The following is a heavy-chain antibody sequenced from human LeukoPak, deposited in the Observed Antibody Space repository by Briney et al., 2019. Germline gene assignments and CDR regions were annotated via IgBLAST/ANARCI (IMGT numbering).Heavy chain of an antibody. Sequence: SVKVSCKASGGTFSSYAISWVRQASGQGLEWMGRIIPILGIANYAQKFQGRVTITADKSTSTAYMELSSLRSEDTAVYYCARDGELSTSPDYWGQGTLVTVSS. D-gene: IGHD1-7*01. CDR3: ARDGELSTSPDY. V-gene: IGHV1-69*04. CDR1: GGTFSSYA. CDR2: IIPILGIA. J-gene: IGHJ4*02.